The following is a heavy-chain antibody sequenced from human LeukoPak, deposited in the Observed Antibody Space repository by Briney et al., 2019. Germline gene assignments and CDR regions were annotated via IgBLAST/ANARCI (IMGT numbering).Heavy chain of an antibody. Sequence: YPGGSLRLSCAASGFTVSSNYMSWVRQAPGRGLEWVSVIYSGGSTYYADSVKGRFTISRDNSKNTLYLQMNSLRPEDTAAYCAKDCIAARLSAGAFDYWGQGTLVTVSS. CDR1: GFTVSSNY. CDR2: IYSGGST. D-gene: IGHD6-6*01. V-gene: IGHV3-66*02. J-gene: IGHJ4*02. CDR3: AKDCIAARLSAGAFDY.